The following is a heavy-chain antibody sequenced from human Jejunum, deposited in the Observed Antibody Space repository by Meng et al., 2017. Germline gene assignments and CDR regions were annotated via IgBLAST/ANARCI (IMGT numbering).Heavy chain of an antibody. Sequence: QVQREESGPGMVKPSQTLSLTCTVYGDSISSGEYFWSWIRQPPGKGLEWIGYMDYRGSTFYNPSLKSRVTISVDTSKNQFSLKLSSVTAADTAVYFCARGELLWDYWGQGTLVTVSS. CDR1: GDSISSGEYF. J-gene: IGHJ4*02. CDR3: ARGELLWDY. D-gene: IGHD2-2*01. V-gene: IGHV4-30-4*01. CDR2: MDYRGST.